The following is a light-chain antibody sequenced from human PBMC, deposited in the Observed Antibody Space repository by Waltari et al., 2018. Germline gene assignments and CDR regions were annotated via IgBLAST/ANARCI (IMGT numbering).Light chain of an antibody. CDR3: QEYYTTPGT. J-gene: IGKJ2*01. CDR2: WAS. V-gene: IGKV4-1*01. Sequence: DIVMTQSPDSMTLSLGERPTITCTSTQNILYHANNKNYLAWYQQKPGQPPKLLFYWASTRQSGVPDRFSGSGSATDFTLTITSLQAEDVAVYYCQEYYTTPGTFGQGTKLEV. CDR1: QNILYHANNKNY.